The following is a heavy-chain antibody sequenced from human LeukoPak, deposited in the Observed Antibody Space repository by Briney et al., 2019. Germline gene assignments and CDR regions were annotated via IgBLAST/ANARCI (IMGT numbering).Heavy chain of an antibody. Sequence: RASVKVSCKASGYTFTSYAMNWVRQAPGQGLEWMGWINTNTGNPTYAQGFTGRFVFSLDTSVSTAYLQISSLKAEDTAVYYCARDIMVTMVRGPDGFDPWGQGTLVTVSS. D-gene: IGHD3-10*01. CDR1: GYTFTSYA. J-gene: IGHJ5*02. V-gene: IGHV7-4-1*02. CDR3: ARDIMVTMVRGPDGFDP. CDR2: INTNTGNP.